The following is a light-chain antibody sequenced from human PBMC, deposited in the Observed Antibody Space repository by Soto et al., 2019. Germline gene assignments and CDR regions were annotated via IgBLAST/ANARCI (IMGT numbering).Light chain of an antibody. Sequence: DIQMTQSPSSLSASVGDRVTITCRARQSISSYLNWYQQKPRKAPKLLIYAASSLQSGVPSRFSGSGSGTDFTLTISSLRPEDFATYYCQQSYNTLTFGPGTKVEI. CDR1: QSISSY. CDR3: QQSYNTLT. J-gene: IGKJ3*01. CDR2: AAS. V-gene: IGKV1-39*01.